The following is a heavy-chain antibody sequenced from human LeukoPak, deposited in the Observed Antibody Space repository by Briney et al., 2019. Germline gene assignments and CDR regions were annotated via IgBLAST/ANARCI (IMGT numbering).Heavy chain of an antibody. Sequence: TGGSLRLSCAASGFTFSSYAMSWVRQAPGKGLEWVSGISGSGPYTFYTDSVKGRFTISRDSSKNTLYLQMNSLRAEDTALHYCAKHGYCSGISCFFDFWGQGTLVTVSS. D-gene: IGHD2-2*03. CDR1: GFTFSSYA. CDR2: ISGSGPYT. V-gene: IGHV3-23*01. CDR3: AKHGYCSGISCFFDF. J-gene: IGHJ4*02.